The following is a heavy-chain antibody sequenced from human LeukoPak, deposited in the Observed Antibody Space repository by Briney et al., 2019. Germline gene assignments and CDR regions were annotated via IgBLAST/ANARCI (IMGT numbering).Heavy chain of an antibody. CDR3: ARGRTYCSGGSCYTFDY. V-gene: IGHV1-18*01. Sequence: ASVKVSCKASGYTFTSYGISWVRQAPGQGLEWMGWISAYNGNTNYAQKLQGRVTITTDESTSTAYMELSSLRSEDTAVYYCARGRTYCSGGSCYTFDYWGQGTLVTVSS. J-gene: IGHJ4*02. CDR2: ISAYNGNT. CDR1: GYTFTSYG. D-gene: IGHD2-15*01.